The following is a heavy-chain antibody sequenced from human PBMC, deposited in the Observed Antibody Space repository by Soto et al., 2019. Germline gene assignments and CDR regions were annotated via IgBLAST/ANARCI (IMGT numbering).Heavy chain of an antibody. D-gene: IGHD3-10*02. J-gene: IGHJ6*04. CDR3: ARGFSMFQDPYYYNALDV. CDR2: IRDKANSYTT. V-gene: IGHV3-72*01. Sequence: PGGSLRLSCEASGFTFSDHYMDWVRQAPGKGLEWVGRIRDKANSYTTEYAASVKGRFTISRDDSKNSLYLQMSSLQTEDTAVYYCARGFSMFQDPYYYNALDVWGKGTTLIVSS. CDR1: GFTFSDHY.